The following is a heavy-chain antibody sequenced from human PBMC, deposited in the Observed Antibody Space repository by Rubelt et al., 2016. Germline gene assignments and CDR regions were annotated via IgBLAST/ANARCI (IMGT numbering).Heavy chain of an antibody. D-gene: IGHD3-9*01. CDR3: AGVTYYDILTGYYTLGY. J-gene: IGHJ4*02. CDR2: ISYDGSNK. Sequence: QVQLVESGGGVVQPGRSLRLSCAASGFTFSSYAMHWVRQAPGKGLEWVAVISYDGSNKYYADSVKGRCTISRDNSKNTLYLQMNSLRAEDTAVYYCAGVTYYDILTGYYTLGYWGQGTLVTVSS. CDR1: GFTFSSYA. V-gene: IGHV3-30*04.